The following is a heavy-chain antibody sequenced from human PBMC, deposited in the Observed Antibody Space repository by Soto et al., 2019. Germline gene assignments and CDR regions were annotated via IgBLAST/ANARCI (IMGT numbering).Heavy chain of an antibody. V-gene: IGHV4-39*01. CDR2: IFYSGST. CDR1: GGSISSSRSY. J-gene: IGHJ5*02. Sequence: QLQLQESGPGLVKASETLSLTCNVSGGSISSSRSYWAWIRQPPGKGLEWIANIFYSGSTYYNPSLASRVTVAVDTSKNQFSLKLSSVTAADTAVYYCARQQTTADSDLWFDPWGQGTLVTVSS. D-gene: IGHD3-22*01. CDR3: ARQQTTADSDLWFDP.